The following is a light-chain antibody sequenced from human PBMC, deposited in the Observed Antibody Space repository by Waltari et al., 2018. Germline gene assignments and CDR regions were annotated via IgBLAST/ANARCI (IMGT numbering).Light chain of an antibody. J-gene: IGLJ3*02. CDR2: VNSDGSH. CDR3: QTGGHGTWV. V-gene: IGLV4-69*01. CDR1: SRYSSNV. Sequence: LVLTQSPSASASLGASVKLTCTLSSRYSSNVLAWTQQQPGKGPRYLMKVNSDGSHRKGDDIPDRFSASNSGTEYYLTISSLQSEDEADYYCQTGGHGTWVFGGGTKLTVL.